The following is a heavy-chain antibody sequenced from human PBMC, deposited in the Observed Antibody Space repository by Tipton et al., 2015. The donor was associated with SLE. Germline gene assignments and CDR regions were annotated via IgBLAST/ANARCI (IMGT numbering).Heavy chain of an antibody. D-gene: IGHD2-21*02. CDR3: AREGVSDFDAFDI. CDR1: GYTFTSYA. CDR2: INAGNGNT. J-gene: IGHJ3*02. V-gene: IGHV1-3*01. Sequence: QLVQSGAEVKKPGASVKVSCKASGYTFTSYAMHWVRQAPGQRLEWMGWINAGNGNTKYSQKFQGRVTITRDTSASTAYMELSSLRSEDTAVYYCAREGVSDFDAFDIWGQGTMVTVSS.